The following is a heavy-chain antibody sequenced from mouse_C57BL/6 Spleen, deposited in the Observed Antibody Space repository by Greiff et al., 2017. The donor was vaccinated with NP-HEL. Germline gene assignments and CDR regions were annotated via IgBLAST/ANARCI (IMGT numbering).Heavy chain of an antibody. CDR1: GFTFSSYA. CDR2: ISDGGSYT. CDR3: ARDGYYVPFDY. Sequence: EVQLVESGGGLVKPGGSLKLSCAASGFTFSSYAMSWVRQTPEKRLEWVATISDGGSYTYYPDNVKGRFTISRDNAKNNLYLQMSHLKSEDTAMYYCARDGYYVPFDYWGQGTTLTVSS. V-gene: IGHV5-4*01. D-gene: IGHD2-3*01. J-gene: IGHJ2*01.